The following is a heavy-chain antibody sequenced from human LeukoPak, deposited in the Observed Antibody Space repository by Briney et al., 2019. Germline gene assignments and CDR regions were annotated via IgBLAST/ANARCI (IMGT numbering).Heavy chain of an antibody. CDR1: GGSISSYY. Sequence: SETLSLTCTVSGGSISSYYWSWIRQPPGKGLEWIGYIYYSGSTNYNPSLQSRVTISVDTSKNQFSLKLSSVTAADTAVYYCARGPPHTPNSPWYYYMDVWGKGTTVTVSS. CDR2: IYYSGST. V-gene: IGHV4-59*01. CDR3: ARGPPHTPNSPWYYYMDV. J-gene: IGHJ6*03. D-gene: IGHD4-23*01.